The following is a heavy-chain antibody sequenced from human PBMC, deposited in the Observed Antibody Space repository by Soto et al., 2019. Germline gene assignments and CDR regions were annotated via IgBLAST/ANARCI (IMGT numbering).Heavy chain of an antibody. CDR3: ARAEHLYGDSVYYYGMDV. J-gene: IGHJ6*02. D-gene: IGHD4-17*01. Sequence: GGSLRLSCAASGFTFSSYAMHWVRQAPGKGLEWVAVISYDGSNKYYADSVKGRFTISRDNSKNTLYLQMNSLRAEDTAVYYCARAEHLYGDSVYYYGMDVWGQGTTVTVSS. V-gene: IGHV3-30-3*01. CDR1: GFTFSSYA. CDR2: ISYDGSNK.